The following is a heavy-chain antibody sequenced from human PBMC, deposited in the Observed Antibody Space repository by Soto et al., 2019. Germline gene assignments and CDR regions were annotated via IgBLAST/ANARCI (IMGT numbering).Heavy chain of an antibody. CDR1: GYTFTSYG. V-gene: IGHV1-18*01. Sequence: ASVKVSCKASGYTFTSYGISWVRQAPGQGLEWTGWISAYNGNTNYAQKLQGRVTMTTDTSTSTAYMELRSLRSDDTAVYYCARDTIVVVAARLLDYWGQGTLVTVSS. CDR2: ISAYNGNT. J-gene: IGHJ4*02. CDR3: ARDTIVVVAARLLDY. D-gene: IGHD2-15*01.